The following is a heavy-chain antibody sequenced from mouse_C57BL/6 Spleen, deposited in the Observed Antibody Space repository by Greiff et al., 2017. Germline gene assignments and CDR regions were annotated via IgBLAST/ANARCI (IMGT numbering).Heavy chain of an antibody. V-gene: IGHV2-2*01. J-gene: IGHJ3*01. CDR3: ARKVGPYDYDGAWFAY. Sequence: VKLMESGPGLVQPSQSLSITCTVSGFSLTSYGVHWVRQSLGKGLEWLGVIWSGGSTDYNAAFISRLSISKDNSKSQVFFKMNSLQADDTAIYYCARKVGPYDYDGAWFAYWGQGTLVTVSA. CDR1: GFSLTSYG. CDR2: IWSGGST. D-gene: IGHD2-4*01.